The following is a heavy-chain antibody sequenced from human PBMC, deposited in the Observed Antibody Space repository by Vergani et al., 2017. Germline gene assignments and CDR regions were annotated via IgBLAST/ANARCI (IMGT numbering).Heavy chain of an antibody. Sequence: QVQLQQWGAGLLKPSETLSLTCAVYGGSFSGYYWSWIRQPPGKGLEWIGEINHSGSTNYNPSLKSRVTISVDTSKNQFSLKLSSVTAAATAVYYCARGGSSLPLDYWGQGTLVTVSS. V-gene: IGHV4-34*01. D-gene: IGHD6-6*01. CDR3: ARGGSSLPLDY. J-gene: IGHJ4*02. CDR1: GGSFSGYY. CDR2: INHSGST.